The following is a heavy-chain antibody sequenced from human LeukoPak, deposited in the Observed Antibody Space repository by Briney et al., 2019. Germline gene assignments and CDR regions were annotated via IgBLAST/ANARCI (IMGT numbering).Heavy chain of an antibody. J-gene: IGHJ4*02. CDR2: IKSKADGGTT. CDR1: GFTVTNAW. V-gene: IGHV3-15*01. CDR3: TTDEYVTVLTLEAYYFDS. D-gene: IGHD4-23*01. Sequence: KTGGSLRLSCAASGFTVTNAWMSWVRQAPGKGLEWVGRIKSKADGGTTDYAAPVKGRFTISRDDSKNTLYLQMNGLKTEDTAVFYCTTDEYVTVLTLEAYYFDSWGQGTLVTVSS.